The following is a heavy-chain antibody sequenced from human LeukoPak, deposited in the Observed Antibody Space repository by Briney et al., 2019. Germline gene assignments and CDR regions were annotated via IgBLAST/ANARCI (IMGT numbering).Heavy chain of an antibody. V-gene: IGHV3-43*02. CDR3: AKDGEMATPYYYYYGMDV. Sequence: PGGSLRLSCAASGFTFDDYAMHWVRQAPGKGLEWVSLISGDGGSTYYADSVKGRFTISRDNSKNSLYLQMNSLRTEDTALYNCAKDGEMATPYYYYYGMDVWGQGTTVTVSS. J-gene: IGHJ6*02. CDR2: ISGDGGST. CDR1: GFTFDDYA. D-gene: IGHD5-24*01.